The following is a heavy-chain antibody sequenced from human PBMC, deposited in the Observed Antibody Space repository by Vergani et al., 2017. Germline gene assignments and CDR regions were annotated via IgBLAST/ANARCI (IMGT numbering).Heavy chain of an antibody. CDR1: GHTFTGYY. CDR2: VNTNSGGT. CDR3: ARQKGGISGYDRNFDY. D-gene: IGHD5-12*01. V-gene: IGHV1-2*02. J-gene: IGHJ4*02. Sequence: VQLVQSGAEVKKPGASVKVSCKASGHTFTGYYMHWVRQAPGQGLEWMGWVNTNSGGTNYAQKFQGRVTMTRDTSISTAYMELSRLRSDDTAVYYCARQKGGISGYDRNFDYWGQGTLVTVSS.